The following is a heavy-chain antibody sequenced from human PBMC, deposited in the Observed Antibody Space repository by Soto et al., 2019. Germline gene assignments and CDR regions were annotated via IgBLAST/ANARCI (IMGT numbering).Heavy chain of an antibody. V-gene: IGHV1-46*01. CDR1: GYTFTDYY. CDR2: INPSGGST. D-gene: IGHD1-26*01. J-gene: IGHJ4*02. Sequence: ASVKVSCKASGYTFTDYYMHWVRQAPGQGLEWMGFINPSGGSTTYSQKFQGRVTMTRDTSTSTVYLDLGSLRSEDTAMYYCARGSSVGFDYWGQGTLVTVSS. CDR3: ARGSSVGFDY.